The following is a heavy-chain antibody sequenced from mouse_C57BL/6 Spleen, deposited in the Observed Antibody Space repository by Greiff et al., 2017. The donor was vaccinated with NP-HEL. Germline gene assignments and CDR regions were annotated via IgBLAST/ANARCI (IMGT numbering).Heavy chain of an antibody. J-gene: IGHJ2*01. V-gene: IGHV5-15*01. CDR2: ISNLAYSI. D-gene: IGHD2-3*01. Sequence: EVKLMESGGGLVQPGGSLKLSCAASGFTFSDYGMAWVRQAPRKGPEWVAFISNLAYSIYYADTVTGRFTISRENAKNTLYLEMSSLRSEDTAMYYCARHGRDGFDYWGQGTTLTVSS. CDR1: GFTFSDYG. CDR3: ARHGRDGFDY.